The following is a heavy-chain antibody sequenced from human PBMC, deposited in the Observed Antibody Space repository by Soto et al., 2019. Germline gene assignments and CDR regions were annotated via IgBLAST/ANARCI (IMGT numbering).Heavy chain of an antibody. CDR3: ARDTPPTDY. J-gene: IGHJ4*02. Sequence: QVQLVQSGAEVKKPGASVKVSCKTSGYTFTSYHISWVRQAPGQGLEWMGWISAYNTNTNYAQKFQGRVTMTTDTLTNTAYMELRSLRSDDTAVYYWARDTPPTDYWGQGTLVTVSS. CDR2: ISAYNTNT. V-gene: IGHV1-18*01. CDR1: GYTFTSYH.